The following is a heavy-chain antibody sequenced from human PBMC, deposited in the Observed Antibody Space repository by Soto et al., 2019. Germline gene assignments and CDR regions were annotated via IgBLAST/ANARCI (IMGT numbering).Heavy chain of an antibody. V-gene: IGHV1-69*13. J-gene: IGHJ6*02. CDR2: IIPIFGTA. D-gene: IGHD3-22*01. CDR3: ARAYYYDSSATYYYYGMDV. Sequence: SVKVSCKASGGTFSSYAISWVRQAPGQGLEWMGGIIPIFGTANYAQKFQGRVTITADESTSTAYMELSSLRSEDTAVYYCARAYYYDSSATYYYYGMDVWGQGTTVTVSS. CDR1: GGTFSSYA.